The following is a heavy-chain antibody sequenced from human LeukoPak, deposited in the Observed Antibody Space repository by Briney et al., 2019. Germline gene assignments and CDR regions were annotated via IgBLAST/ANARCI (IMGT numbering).Heavy chain of an antibody. V-gene: IGHV3-74*01. D-gene: IGHD4-17*01. Sequence: GGSLRLSCAASGFTFSSYWMHWVRQAPGKGLVWVSRISSDGSSTIYADSVKGRFTISRDNSKNTVYLQMNRLRAEDTAVYYCARASTTVPNLLDYWGQGTLVTVSS. J-gene: IGHJ4*02. CDR2: ISSDGSST. CDR1: GFTFSSYW. CDR3: ARASTTVPNLLDY.